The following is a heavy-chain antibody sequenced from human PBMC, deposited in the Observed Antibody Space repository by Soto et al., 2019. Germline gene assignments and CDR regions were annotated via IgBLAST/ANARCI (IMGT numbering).Heavy chain of an antibody. V-gene: IGHV5-51*01. CDR1: GYSFTSYW. CDR2: IYPGDSDT. D-gene: IGHD4-17*01. CDR3: ARPLQTTVYYYYGMDV. J-gene: IGHJ6*02. Sequence: PGESLKISCKGSGYSFTSYWIGWVRQMPGKGLEWMGIIYPGDSDTRYSPSFQGQVTISADKSISTAYLQWSSLKASDTAMYYCARPLQTTVYYYYGMDVWGQGTTVTVSS.